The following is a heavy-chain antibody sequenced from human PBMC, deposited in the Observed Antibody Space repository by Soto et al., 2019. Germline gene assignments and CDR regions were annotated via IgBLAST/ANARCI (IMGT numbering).Heavy chain of an antibody. CDR2: IYYSGST. J-gene: IGHJ4*02. V-gene: IGHV4-31*03. CDR1: GGSISSGGYY. CDR3: AREVWFGELNYFDY. Sequence: SETLSLTCTVSGGSISSGGYYWSWIRQHPGKGLEWIGYIYYSGSTYYNPSLKSRVTISVDTSKNQFSLKLSSVTAADTAVYYCAREVWFGELNYFDYWGQGTLVTVSS. D-gene: IGHD3-10*01.